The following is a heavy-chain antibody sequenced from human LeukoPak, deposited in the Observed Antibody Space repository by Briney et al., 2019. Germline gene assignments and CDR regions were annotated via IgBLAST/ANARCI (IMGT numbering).Heavy chain of an antibody. D-gene: IGHD6-25*01. CDR3: AREGRAGSSGLFGAFDI. Sequence: VASVKVSCKTSTGYYMHWVRQAPGQGLEYMGWIHPNSGASKSVQKFQCRVTMTRDTSINTDYVELSSLTSDDTAMYYCAREGRAGSSGLFGAFDIWGQGTMDIVSS. V-gene: IGHV1-2*02. CDR2: IHPNSGAS. J-gene: IGHJ3*02. CDR1: TGYY.